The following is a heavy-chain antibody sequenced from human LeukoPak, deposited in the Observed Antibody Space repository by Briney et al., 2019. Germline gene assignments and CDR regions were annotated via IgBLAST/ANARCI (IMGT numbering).Heavy chain of an antibody. V-gene: IGHV1-69*13. J-gene: IGHJ5*02. CDR3: ARDSVDTAMVTPYNWFDP. CDR2: IIPIFGTA. Sequence: GASVKVSCKASGYTFTSYGISWVRQAPGQGLEWMGGIIPIFGTANYAQKFQGRVTITADESTSTAYMELSSLRSEDTAVYYCARDSVDTAMVTPYNWFDPWGQGTLVTVSS. CDR1: GYTFTSYG. D-gene: IGHD5-18*01.